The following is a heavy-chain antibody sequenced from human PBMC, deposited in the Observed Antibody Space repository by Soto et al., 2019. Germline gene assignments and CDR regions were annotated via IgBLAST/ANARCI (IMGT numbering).Heavy chain of an antibody. Sequence: QVQLVQSGAEVKKPGASVKVSCKASGYTFTSYGISWVRQAPGQGLEWMGWISAYNGNTNYAQKLQGRVTMTTDTSTSTAYRELRSRRSDDTAVYYCARRRGFGGAISYYYGMDVWGQGTTVTVSS. CDR3: ARRRGFGGAISYYYGMDV. J-gene: IGHJ6*02. CDR1: GYTFTSYG. D-gene: IGHD3-16*01. CDR2: ISAYNGNT. V-gene: IGHV1-18*01.